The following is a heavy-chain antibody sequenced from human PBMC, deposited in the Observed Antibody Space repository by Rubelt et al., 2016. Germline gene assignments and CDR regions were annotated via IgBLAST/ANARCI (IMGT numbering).Heavy chain of an antibody. V-gene: IGHV1-18*01. J-gene: IGHJ4*02. CDR1: GHSFTTYG. Sequence: QVQLVQSGAEVKKPGASVKVSCKASGHSFTTYGVSWVRQAPGQGLEWMGWSSAYNGNTNYAQKLQGRVTMTTDTSTSTAYMEVRSLRSDDTAVYYCTRDPDGDHDFDYWGQGTLVTVSS. CDR2: SSAYNGNT. D-gene: IGHD4-17*01. CDR3: TRDPDGDHDFDY.